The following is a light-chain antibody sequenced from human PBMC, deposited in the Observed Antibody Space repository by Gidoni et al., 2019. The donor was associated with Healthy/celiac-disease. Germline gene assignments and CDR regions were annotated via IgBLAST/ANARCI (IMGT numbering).Light chain of an antibody. Sequence: EIVLTQSPATLSLSPGERATLSCRASQSVSSYLAWYQQKPGQAPRLLIYDASNRATGIPARFSGSESGTDFTLTISGLEPEDFAVYYCQQRSNWPSLTFXGXTKVEIK. V-gene: IGKV3-11*01. CDR3: QQRSNWPSLT. CDR1: QSVSSY. CDR2: DAS. J-gene: IGKJ4*01.